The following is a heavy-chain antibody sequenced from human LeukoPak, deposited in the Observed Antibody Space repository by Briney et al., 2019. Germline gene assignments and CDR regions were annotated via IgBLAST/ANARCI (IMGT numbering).Heavy chain of an antibody. CDR2: IWYGGSNK. Sequence: GRSLRLSCAASGFTFSSYGMHWVRQAPGKGLEWVAVIWYGGSNKYYADSVRGRFTISRDNSKNTLYLQMNSLRAEDTAVYYCAKSQGGYYLRGYFDYWGQGTLVTVSS. CDR3: AKSQGGYYLRGYFDY. J-gene: IGHJ4*02. CDR1: GFTFSSYG. D-gene: IGHD3-22*01. V-gene: IGHV3-30*18.